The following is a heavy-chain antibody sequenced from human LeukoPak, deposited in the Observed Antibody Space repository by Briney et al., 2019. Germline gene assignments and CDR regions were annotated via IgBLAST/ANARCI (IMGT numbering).Heavy chain of an antibody. CDR1: GGSISSGGYS. CDR2: IYHSGST. Sequence: SETLSLTCAVSGGSISSGGYSWSWIRQPPGKGLEWIGYIYHSGSTYYNPSLKSRVTISVDRSKNQFSLKLSSVTAADTAVYYCARAPILTGYANWFDPWGQGTLVTVSS. D-gene: IGHD3-9*01. V-gene: IGHV4-30-2*01. CDR3: ARAPILTGYANWFDP. J-gene: IGHJ5*02.